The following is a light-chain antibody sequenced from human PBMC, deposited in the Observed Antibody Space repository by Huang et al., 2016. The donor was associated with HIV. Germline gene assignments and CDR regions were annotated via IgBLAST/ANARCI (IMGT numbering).Light chain of an antibody. Sequence: DIQMTQSPSSLSASLGDRVTITCRTSQRISDYLNWYQQKPGKAPKLLIYTASSLQSRVPSRFSGSGSGTDFTLTISSLQPEDFATYYCQQSYSIPFTFGPGTKVDLK. CDR2: TAS. V-gene: IGKV1-39*01. J-gene: IGKJ3*01. CDR1: QRISDY. CDR3: QQSYSIPFT.